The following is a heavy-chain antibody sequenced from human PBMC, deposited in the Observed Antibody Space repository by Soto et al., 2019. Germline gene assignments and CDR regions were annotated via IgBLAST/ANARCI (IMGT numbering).Heavy chain of an antibody. V-gene: IGHV3-33*03. Sequence: GSLRLSCAASVFSVSYSAMHWVRQAPGKGLEWVAFIWYDGSNTNYADSVKGRFAISRDDAKNRLYLQMNNLRAEDTAVYYCSKDKDNGLEYWGQGTPVTVSS. J-gene: IGHJ4*02. CDR2: IWYDGSNT. D-gene: IGHD1-1*01. CDR1: VFSVSYSA. CDR3: SKDKDNGLEY.